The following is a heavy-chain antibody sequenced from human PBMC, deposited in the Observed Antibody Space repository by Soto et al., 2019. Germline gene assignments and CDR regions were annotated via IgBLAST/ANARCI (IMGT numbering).Heavy chain of an antibody. V-gene: IGHV4-31*03. CDR3: ARAPGRWLRFDY. J-gene: IGHJ4*02. CDR2: IYYSGST. Sequence: TLSLTGTVSGGSISSGGYYWSWIRQHPGKGLEWIGYIYYSGSTYYNPSLKSRVTISVDTSKNQFSLKLSSVTAADTAVYYCARAPGRWLRFDYWGQGTLVTVSS. D-gene: IGHD3-10*01. CDR1: GGSISSGGYY.